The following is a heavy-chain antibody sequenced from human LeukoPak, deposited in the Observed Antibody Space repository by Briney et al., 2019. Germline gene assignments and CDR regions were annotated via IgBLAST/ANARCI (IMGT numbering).Heavy chain of an antibody. V-gene: IGHV1-69*05. Sequence: SVKVSCKASGGTFSSYAISWVRQAPGQGLEWMGRIIPIFGTANYAQKFQGGVTITTDESTSTAYMELSSLRSEDTAVYYCARGRYYGSGSYIYWGQGTLVTVSS. CDR3: ARGRYYGSGSYIY. CDR1: GGTFSSYA. D-gene: IGHD3-10*01. J-gene: IGHJ4*02. CDR2: IIPIFGTA.